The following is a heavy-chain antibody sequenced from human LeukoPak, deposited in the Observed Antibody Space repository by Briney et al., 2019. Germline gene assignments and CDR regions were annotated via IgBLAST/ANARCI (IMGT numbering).Heavy chain of an antibody. Sequence: GASVKVSCKASGYTFTGYYMHWVRQAPGQGLEWMGWINPNSGGTNYAQKFQGRVTMTRDTSISTAYMELSRLRSDDTAVYYCARDSTVTTLFPENWFDPWGQGTLVTVSS. CDR1: GYTFTGYY. J-gene: IGHJ5*02. CDR3: ARDSTVTTLFPENWFDP. V-gene: IGHV1-2*02. D-gene: IGHD4-4*01. CDR2: INPNSGGT.